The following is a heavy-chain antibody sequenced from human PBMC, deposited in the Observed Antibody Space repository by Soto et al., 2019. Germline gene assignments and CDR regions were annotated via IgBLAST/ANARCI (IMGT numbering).Heavy chain of an antibody. CDR3: ARGAAGRDYSDY. J-gene: IGHJ4*02. CDR1: GFTFSSYW. V-gene: IGHV3-74*01. D-gene: IGHD2-15*01. Sequence: EVQLVESGGGLVQPGGSLRLSCAASGFTFSSYWIHWVRQAPGKGLVWVSRINGDGRTTNYADSVRGQFAISRDNAKNTVYLQMNSLRAEDTAVYYCARGAAGRDYSDYWAQGTLVTVSS. CDR2: INGDGRTT.